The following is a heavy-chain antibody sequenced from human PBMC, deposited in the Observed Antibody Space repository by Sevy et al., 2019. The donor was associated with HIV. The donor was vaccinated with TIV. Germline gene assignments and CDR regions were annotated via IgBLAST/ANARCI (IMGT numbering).Heavy chain of an antibody. CDR1: GFTFRNYW. D-gene: IGHD4-4*01. CDR2: INQNGTEI. CDR3: AINSDYGMDA. J-gene: IGHJ6*02. V-gene: IGHV3-7*01. Sequence: GGSLRLSCVVSGFTFRNYWMSWVRQAPGKGLEWVANINQNGTEIYSVDSVKGRFTFSRDNTKNSVYLQMNSLRAEDTAIYYCAINSDYGMDAWGQGATVTVSS.